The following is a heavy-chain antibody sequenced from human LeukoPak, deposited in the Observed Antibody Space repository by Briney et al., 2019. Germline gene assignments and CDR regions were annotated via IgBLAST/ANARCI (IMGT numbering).Heavy chain of an antibody. J-gene: IGHJ3*02. D-gene: IGHD3-10*01. CDR2: IYYSGST. CDR1: GGSISSYF. CDR3: ARDIMRFGEQAFDI. V-gene: IGHV4-30-4*01. Sequence: SETLFPTCPGPGGSISSYFWSWIRQPPGKGLEWIGYIYYSGSTYYNPSLKSRVTISVDTSKNQFSLKLSSVTAADTAVYYCARDIMRFGEQAFDIWGQGTMATVSS.